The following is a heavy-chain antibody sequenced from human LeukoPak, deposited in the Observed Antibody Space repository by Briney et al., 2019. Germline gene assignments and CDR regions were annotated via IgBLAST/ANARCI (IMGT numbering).Heavy chain of an antibody. CDR2: INPNSGGT. Sequence: GASVKVSCKASGYTFTGYYMHWVRQAPGQGLEWMEWINPNSGGTNYAQKFQGRVTMTRDTSISTAYMELSRLRSDDTAVYYCAASGGNTYYDFWSAPGYWGQGTLVTVSS. D-gene: IGHD3-3*01. CDR1: GYTFTGYY. V-gene: IGHV1-2*02. J-gene: IGHJ4*02. CDR3: AASGGNTYYDFWSAPGY.